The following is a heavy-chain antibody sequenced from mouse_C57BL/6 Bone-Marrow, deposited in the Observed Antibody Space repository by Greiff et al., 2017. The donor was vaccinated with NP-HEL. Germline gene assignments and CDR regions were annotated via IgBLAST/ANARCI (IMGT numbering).Heavy chain of an antibody. J-gene: IGHJ1*03. CDR2: IRSKSNNYAT. Sequence: EVQRVESGGGLVQPKGSLKLSCAASGFSFNTYAMNWVRQAPGKGLEWVARIRSKSNNYATYYADSVKDRFTISRDDSESMLYLQMNNLKTEDTAMYYCVRQYYGRYWYFDVWGTGTTVTVSS. CDR3: VRQYYGRYWYFDV. V-gene: IGHV10-1*01. CDR1: GFSFNTYA. D-gene: IGHD1-1*01.